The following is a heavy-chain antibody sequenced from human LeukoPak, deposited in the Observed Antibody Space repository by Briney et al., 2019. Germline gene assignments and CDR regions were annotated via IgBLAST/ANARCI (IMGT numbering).Heavy chain of an antibody. CDR2: INPNSGGT. CDR1: GYTFTGYY. Sequence: ASVKVSCKASGYTFTGYYMHWVRQAPGQGLEWMGWINPNSGGTNYAQKFQSRVTMTRDTSISTAYMELSRLRSDDTAVYYCARDQSGSSGYSDYWGQGTLVTVSS. D-gene: IGHD3-22*01. CDR3: ARDQSGSSGYSDY. V-gene: IGHV1-2*02. J-gene: IGHJ4*02.